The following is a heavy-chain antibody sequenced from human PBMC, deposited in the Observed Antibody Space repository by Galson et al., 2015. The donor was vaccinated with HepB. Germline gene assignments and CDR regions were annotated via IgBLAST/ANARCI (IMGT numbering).Heavy chain of an antibody. J-gene: IGHJ4*02. CDR3: TRHTGLARDGDY. CDR1: GFTFSGSA. Sequence: SLRLSCAASGFTFSGSAMHWVRQASGKGLEWVGRIRSKANSYATAYAASVKGRFTISRDDSKNTAYLQMNSLKTEDTAVYYCTRHTGLARDGDYWGQGTLVTVSS. D-gene: IGHD5-24*01. CDR2: IRSKANSYAT. V-gene: IGHV3-73*01.